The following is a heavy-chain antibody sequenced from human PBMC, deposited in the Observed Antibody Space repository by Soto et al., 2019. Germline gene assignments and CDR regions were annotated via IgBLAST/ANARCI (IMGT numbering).Heavy chain of an antibody. CDR1: GYSFTNYW. D-gene: IGHD2-2*01. V-gene: IGHV5-51*01. J-gene: IGHJ4*02. CDR2: IYPGDSDT. CDR3: ALTAGYCSSTSCQNLDY. Sequence: GGSLRLSCKGSGYSFTNYWIGWVRQMPGKGLEWMGIIYPGDSDTRYSPSFQGQVTISADKSISTAYLQWSSLKASDTAMYYCALTAGYCSSTSCQNLDYWGQGTLVTVSS.